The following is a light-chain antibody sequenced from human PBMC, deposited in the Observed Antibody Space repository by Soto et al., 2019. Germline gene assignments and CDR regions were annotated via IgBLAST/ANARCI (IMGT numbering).Light chain of an antibody. J-gene: IGKJ5*01. CDR1: QGIGST. CDR3: QQYKNWPPIT. Sequence: EIVMTQSPATLSVSQGEGATRSSRASQGIGSTLAWYQQKPGQAPRLLIYGASTRATGIPARFSGSGSGTEFTLTIRRLQSEDFAVYYCQQYKNWPPITFGQGTRLEIK. CDR2: GAS. V-gene: IGKV3-15*01.